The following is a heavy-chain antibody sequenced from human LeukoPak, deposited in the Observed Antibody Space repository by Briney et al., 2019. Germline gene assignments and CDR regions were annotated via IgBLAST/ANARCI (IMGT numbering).Heavy chain of an antibody. J-gene: IGHJ4*02. CDR3: ARGRYYYDSSGYPS. CDR1: GGSFSGYY. V-gene: IGHV4-34*01. Sequence: PSETLSLTCAVYGGSFSGYYWSWIRQPPGKGLEWIGEINHNRSTNYNPSLKSRVTISVDTSKNQFSLKLSSVTAADTAVYYCARGRYYYDSSGYPSWGQGTLVTVSS. D-gene: IGHD3-22*01. CDR2: INHNRST.